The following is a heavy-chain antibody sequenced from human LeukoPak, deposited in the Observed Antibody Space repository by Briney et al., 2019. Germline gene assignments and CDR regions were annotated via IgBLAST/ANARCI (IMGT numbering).Heavy chain of an antibody. J-gene: IGHJ4*02. CDR1: GDRVSSNGAA. D-gene: IGHD2-2*01. CDR3: ARASNSSYCSSTGCFPSFDY. CDR2: TYYRSKWYN. Sequence: QTLSLTCAISGDRVSSNGAAWNWIRQSPSRGLEWLGRTYYRSKWYNDYAVSVKSRITINPDTSKNQFSLQLNSVTPEDTAVYYCARASNSSYCSSTGCFPSFDYWGQGTLVTVSS. V-gene: IGHV6-1*01.